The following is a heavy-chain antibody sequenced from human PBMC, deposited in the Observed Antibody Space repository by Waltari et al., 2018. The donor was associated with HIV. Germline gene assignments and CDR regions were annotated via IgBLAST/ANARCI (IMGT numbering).Heavy chain of an antibody. CDR3: TKGQTLDGDYNWFDP. J-gene: IGHJ5*02. CDR1: GFTFDDYA. Sequence: EVQLVESGGGLVQPGRSLRLSCAASGFTFDDYAMHWVRLAPGKGLGWVLGISWNSDNTGYADSVKGRVTISRDNAKNSLYLQMNSLRAEDTALYYCTKGQTLDGDYNWFDPWGQGTLVTVSS. V-gene: IGHV3-9*01. CDR2: ISWNSDNT. D-gene: IGHD4-17*01.